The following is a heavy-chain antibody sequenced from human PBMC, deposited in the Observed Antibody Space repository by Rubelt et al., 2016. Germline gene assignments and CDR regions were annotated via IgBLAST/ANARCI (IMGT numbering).Heavy chain of an antibody. V-gene: IGHV4-39*07. CDR1: GGSISSSSYY. D-gene: IGHD1-7*01. Sequence: QLQLQESGPGLVKPSETLSLTCTVSGGSISSSSYYWGWIRQPPGKGLEWIGSIYSSGSTYYNPSLKSRGTISVDTSKNQFSLKLSSVTAADTAVYYCARDPRAGTTSFDYWGQGTLVTVSS. CDR2: IYSSGST. J-gene: IGHJ4*02. CDR3: ARDPRAGTTSFDY.